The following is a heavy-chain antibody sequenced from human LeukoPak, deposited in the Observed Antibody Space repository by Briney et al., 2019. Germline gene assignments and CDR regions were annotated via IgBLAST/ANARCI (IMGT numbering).Heavy chain of an antibody. J-gene: IGHJ6*02. CDR1: VGSISSDDYY. V-gene: IGHV4-30-4*01. D-gene: IGHD6-19*01. CDR2: ISYTGST. CDR3: ARDLVSGPSRGLDV. Sequence: SQTLSLTCTVSVGSISSDDYYWSWIRQPPGKGLEWIGYISYTGSTYDTPSLRSRVSISIDTSKKHFSLNLRSLTAADTAVYYCARDLVSGPSRGLDVWGQGTTVTVSS.